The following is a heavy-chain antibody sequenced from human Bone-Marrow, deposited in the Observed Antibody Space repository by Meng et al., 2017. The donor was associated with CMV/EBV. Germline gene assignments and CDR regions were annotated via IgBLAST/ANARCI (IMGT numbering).Heavy chain of an antibody. D-gene: IGHD2-21*02. CDR1: GYPFTTYY. CDR2: ISPERGGT. Sequence: ASVKVSCKTSGYPFTTYYVHWVRQAPGQGLEWMGWISPERGGTNYSQKFQGRVIMTSDTSITAAYMELTSLTTDDTAIYYCARIGGEYAVVTDWGQGTPVTVSS. V-gene: IGHV1-2*02. J-gene: IGHJ4*02. CDR3: ARIGGEYAVVTD.